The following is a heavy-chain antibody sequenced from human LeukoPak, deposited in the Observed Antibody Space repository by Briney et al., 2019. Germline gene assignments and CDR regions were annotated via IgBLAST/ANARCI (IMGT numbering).Heavy chain of an antibody. CDR2: IYPSGST. CDR1: GGSISSGSYY. D-gene: IGHD3-10*01. J-gene: IGHJ4*02. V-gene: IGHV4-61*02. CDR3: ARGGYYYGSGTYYKGVDY. Sequence: PSQTLSLTCTVSGGSISSGSYYWSWIRQPAGKGLEWIGRIYPSGSTDYNPSLKSRVTISVDTSKNQFSLKLSSLTAAATAVYYCARGGYYYGSGTYYKGVDYWGQGTLVTVSS.